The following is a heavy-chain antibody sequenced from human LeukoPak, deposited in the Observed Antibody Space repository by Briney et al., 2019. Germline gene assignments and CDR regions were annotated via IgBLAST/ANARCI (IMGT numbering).Heavy chain of an antibody. D-gene: IGHD6-19*01. Sequence: PGGSLRLSCAASGFTFDDYGMTWVRQAPGKGLEWVANIKEDGSEKNYVDSVKGRFTISRDNAKNSLYLQMNSLRAEDTAVYYCAKDSGWYPVDYWGQGTLVTVSS. V-gene: IGHV3-7*01. CDR1: GFTFDDYG. CDR2: IKEDGSEK. J-gene: IGHJ4*02. CDR3: AKDSGWYPVDY.